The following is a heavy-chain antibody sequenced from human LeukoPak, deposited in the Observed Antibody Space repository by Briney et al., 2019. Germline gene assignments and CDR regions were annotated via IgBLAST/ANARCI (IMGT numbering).Heavy chain of an antibody. Sequence: GGSLRLSCAASGFTFSSYAMSWVRQAPGKGLEWVSAISGSDFTTYYADSVKGRFTISRDNSKNTLYLQVNSLRAEDTAVYYCASERLHYMDVWGKGTTVTISS. CDR1: GFTFSSYA. J-gene: IGHJ6*03. V-gene: IGHV3-23*01. D-gene: IGHD1-1*01. CDR2: ISGSDFTT. CDR3: ASERLHYMDV.